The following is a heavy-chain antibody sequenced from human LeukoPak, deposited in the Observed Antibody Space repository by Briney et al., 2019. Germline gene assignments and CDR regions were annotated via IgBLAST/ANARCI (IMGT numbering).Heavy chain of an antibody. CDR3: ARDPRGYSGYQPSL. CDR1: GFTVISNY. D-gene: IGHD5-12*01. J-gene: IGHJ1*01. V-gene: IGHV3-66*01. CDR2: TYNDGST. Sequence: GGSLRLSCTASGFTVISNYMSWVRQAPGKGLGWVSVTYNDGSTYYADSVQGRFTISRDNSKNTVFLQMNSLRAEDTAVYYCARDPRGYSGYQPSLWGQGTLVTVSS.